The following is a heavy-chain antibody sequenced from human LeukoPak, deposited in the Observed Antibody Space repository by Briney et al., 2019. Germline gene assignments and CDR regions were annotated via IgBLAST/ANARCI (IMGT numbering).Heavy chain of an antibody. V-gene: IGHV3-11*01. CDR2: ISSSGSTI. J-gene: IGHJ3*02. Sequence: GGSLRLSCAASGFTFSDYYMSWIRQAPGKGLEWVSYISSSGSTIYYADSVKGRFTISRDNSKNTLYLQMNSLRAGDTAVYYCAKRQGLGYCSSTSCPDAFDIWGQGTMVTVSS. D-gene: IGHD2-2*01. CDR1: GFTFSDYY. CDR3: AKRQGLGYCSSTSCPDAFDI.